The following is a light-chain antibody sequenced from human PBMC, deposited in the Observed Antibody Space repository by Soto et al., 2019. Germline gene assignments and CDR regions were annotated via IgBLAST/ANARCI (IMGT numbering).Light chain of an antibody. CDR3: TSYTRSTTLGV. CDR1: SSDVGGYDY. J-gene: IGLJ2*01. V-gene: IGLV2-14*01. CDR2: GVT. Sequence: QSALTQPASVSGSPGQSITISCTGTSSDVGGYDYISWYQQHPGKAPKLVIYGVTNRPSGVSNRFSGSKSGNTASLTISGLQPEDEADYYCTSYTRSTTLGVFGGGTKLTVL.